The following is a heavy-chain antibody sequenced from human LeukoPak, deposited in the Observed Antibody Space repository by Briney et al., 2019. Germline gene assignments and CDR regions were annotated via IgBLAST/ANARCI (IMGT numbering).Heavy chain of an antibody. CDR1: GFTFGDYA. Sequence: GGSLRLSCTASGFTFGDYAMSWFRQAPGKGLEWVGFIRSKAYGGTTEYAASVKGRFTISRGDSKSIAYLQMNSLKTEDTAVYYCTRGPYSSGWYEEGYWGQGTLVTVSS. J-gene: IGHJ4*02. CDR3: TRGPYSSGWYEEGY. V-gene: IGHV3-49*03. CDR2: IRSKAYGGTT. D-gene: IGHD6-19*01.